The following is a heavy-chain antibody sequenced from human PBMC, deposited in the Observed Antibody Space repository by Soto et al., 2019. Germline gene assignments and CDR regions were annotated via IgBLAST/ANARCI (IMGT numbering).Heavy chain of an antibody. CDR1: GFTVSINY. CDR3: ARDPDYGNYRVSYGMDV. J-gene: IGHJ6*02. Sequence: GSLRLSCAASGFTVSINYMNWVRQAPGKGLEWVSVIYAGGKTYYADSVKGRFTISRDSSKNTLYLQMNSLRAEDTAVYYCARDPDYGNYRVSYGMDVWGQGT. V-gene: IGHV3-66*01. D-gene: IGHD4-17*01. CDR2: IYAGGKT.